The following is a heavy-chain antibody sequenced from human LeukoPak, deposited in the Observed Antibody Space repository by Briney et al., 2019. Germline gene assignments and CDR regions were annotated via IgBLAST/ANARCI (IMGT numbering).Heavy chain of an antibody. CDR3: ASLSGKYCSGGSCYSEFYYYYMDV. CDR1: GYTFTSYD. D-gene: IGHD2-15*01. J-gene: IGHJ6*03. Sequence: GASVKVSCKASGYTFTSYDINWVRQATGQGLEWMGWMNPNSGNTGYAQKFQGRVTMTRNTSISTAYMELSSLRSEDTAVYYCASLSGKYCSGGSCYSEFYYYYMDVWGKGTTVTVSS. CDR2: MNPNSGNT. V-gene: IGHV1-8*01.